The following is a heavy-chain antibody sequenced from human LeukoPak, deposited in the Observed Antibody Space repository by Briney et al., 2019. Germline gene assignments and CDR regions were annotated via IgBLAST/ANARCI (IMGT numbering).Heavy chain of an antibody. CDR2: IYPGDSDP. CDR3: ARLSYYVSSGYYSGVDY. D-gene: IGHD3-22*01. J-gene: IGHJ4*02. CDR1: GYIFTTYW. V-gene: IGHV5-51*01. Sequence: PGESLQISCQGSGYIFTTYWIGGVRPLPGKGLEGMGIIYPGDSDPKYSPSFQGQVTISADTSISTAYLQWSSLKASDTATYYCARLSYYVSSGYYSGVDYWGQGTLVTVSS.